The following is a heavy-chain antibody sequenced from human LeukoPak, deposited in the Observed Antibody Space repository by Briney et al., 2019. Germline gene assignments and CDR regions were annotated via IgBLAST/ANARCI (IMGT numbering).Heavy chain of an antibody. CDR2: INWDNRGV. Sequence: PGRSLRLSCAVSGFNLVDYAMHWVRQVPGRGLGWVTGINWDNRGVVYAESVRGRFTVSRDNAENTLYLQMDSLRPEDTALYYCARDDHNVLTDNFDYWGQGTLVTVSS. D-gene: IGHD3-9*01. J-gene: IGHJ4*02. CDR1: GFNLVDYA. CDR3: ARDDHNVLTDNFDY. V-gene: IGHV3-9*01.